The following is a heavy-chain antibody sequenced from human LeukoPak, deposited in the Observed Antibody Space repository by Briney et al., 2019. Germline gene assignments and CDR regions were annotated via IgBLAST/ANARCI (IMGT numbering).Heavy chain of an antibody. Sequence: GGSLRLSCAASGFTVSSNYMSWVRQAPGKGLERVSVIYSGGSTYYADSAKGRFTISRDNSKNTLYLQMSSLRAEDTAVYYCAKDGGYSSGWYYFHHWGQGTLVTVSS. D-gene: IGHD6-19*01. V-gene: IGHV3-53*01. CDR3: AKDGGYSSGWYYFHH. CDR1: GFTVSSNY. J-gene: IGHJ1*01. CDR2: IYSGGST.